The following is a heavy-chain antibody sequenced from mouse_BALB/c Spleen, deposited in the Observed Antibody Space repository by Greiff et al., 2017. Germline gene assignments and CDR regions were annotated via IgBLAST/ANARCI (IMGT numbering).Heavy chain of an antibody. Sequence: EVKVEESGGGLVQPGGSRKLSCAASGFTFSSFGMHWVRQAPEKGLEWVAYISSGSSTIYYADTVKGRFTISRDNPKNTLFLQMTSLRSEDTAMYYCARSLTPVVAPYFDYWGQGTTLTVSS. D-gene: IGHD1-1*01. V-gene: IGHV5-17*02. J-gene: IGHJ2*01. CDR3: ARSLTPVVAPYFDY. CDR1: GFTFSSFG. CDR2: ISSGSSTI.